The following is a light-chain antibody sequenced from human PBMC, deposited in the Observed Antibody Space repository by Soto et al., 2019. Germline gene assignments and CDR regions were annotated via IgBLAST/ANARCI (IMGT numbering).Light chain of an antibody. J-gene: IGKJ1*01. CDR1: QSIDIW. V-gene: IGKV1-5*03. Sequence: DIQMTQSASTLSSSVGDRVTITCRASQSIDIWLAWYQQKPGKAPKLLIYQASSLGSGVPSRFSGSGSGTESTLTISSLQPDDFATYYCQQYNSYWTFGQGTKVDIK. CDR2: QAS. CDR3: QQYNSYWT.